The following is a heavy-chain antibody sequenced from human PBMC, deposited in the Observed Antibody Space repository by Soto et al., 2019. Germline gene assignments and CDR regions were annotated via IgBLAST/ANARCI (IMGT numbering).Heavy chain of an antibody. Sequence: ASETLSLTCTVSGGSISSYYWSWIRQPPGKGLEWIGYIYYSGSTNYNPSLKSRVTISVDTSKNQFSLKLSSVTAADTAVYYCARLTTTVTPDAFDIWGQGTMVTVSS. CDR3: ARLTTTVTPDAFDI. V-gene: IGHV4-59*08. D-gene: IGHD4-17*01. J-gene: IGHJ3*02. CDR2: IYYSGST. CDR1: GGSISSYY.